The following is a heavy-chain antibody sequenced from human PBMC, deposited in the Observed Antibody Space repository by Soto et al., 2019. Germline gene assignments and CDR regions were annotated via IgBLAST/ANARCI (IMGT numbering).Heavy chain of an antibody. CDR1: GYTFTSYG. D-gene: IGHD3-3*01. Sequence: ASVKVSCKASGYTFTSYGISWVRQAPGQGLEWMGWISAYNGNTNYARKLQGRVTMTTDTSTSTAYMELRSLRSDDTAVYYCARSHITIFGVVPRFDPWGQGTLVTVSS. V-gene: IGHV1-18*01. J-gene: IGHJ5*02. CDR3: ARSHITIFGVVPRFDP. CDR2: ISAYNGNT.